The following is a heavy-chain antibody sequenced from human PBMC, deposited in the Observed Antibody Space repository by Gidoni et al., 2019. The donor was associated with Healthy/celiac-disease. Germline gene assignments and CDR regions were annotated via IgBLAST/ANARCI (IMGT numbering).Heavy chain of an antibody. V-gene: IGHV4-34*01. CDR1: GGSFSGYY. CDR3: ARVIVGATGGDY. Sequence: QVQLQQWGAGLLKPSETLSLTCAVYGGSFSGYYWSWIRQPPGKGLEWIGEINHSGSTNYNPSLKSRVTISVDTSKNQFSLKLSSVTAADTAVYYCARVIVGATGGDYWGQGTLVTVSS. CDR2: INHSGST. J-gene: IGHJ4*02. D-gene: IGHD1-26*01.